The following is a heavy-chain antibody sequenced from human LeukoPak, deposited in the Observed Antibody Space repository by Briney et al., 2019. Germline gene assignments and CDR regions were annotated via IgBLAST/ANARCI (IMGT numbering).Heavy chain of an antibody. CDR1: GYTFTSYY. V-gene: IGHV1-46*01. CDR3: ARDSADGIAVAGTFDY. J-gene: IGHJ4*02. CDR2: INPSGGST. D-gene: IGHD6-19*01. Sequence: ASVKVSCKASGYTFTSYYMHWVRQAPGQGLEWMGIINPSGGSTSYAQKFQGRVTMTRDTSTSTVYMELSSLRSKDTAVYYCARDSADGIAVAGTFDYWGQGTLVTVSS.